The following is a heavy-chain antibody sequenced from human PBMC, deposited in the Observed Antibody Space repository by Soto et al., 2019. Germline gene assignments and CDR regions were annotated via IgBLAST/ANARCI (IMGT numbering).Heavy chain of an antibody. D-gene: IGHD6-19*01. CDR3: ARRDSSGWYVDY. CDR2: INHSGST. V-gene: IGHV4-34*01. CDR1: GGSFSGYY. J-gene: IGHJ4*02. Sequence: SETLSLTCAVYGGSFSGYYWSWIRQPPGKGLEWIGEINHSGSTNYNPSLKSRVTISVDTSKNQFSLKLSSVTAADTAAYYCARRDSSGWYVDYWGQGTLVTVSS.